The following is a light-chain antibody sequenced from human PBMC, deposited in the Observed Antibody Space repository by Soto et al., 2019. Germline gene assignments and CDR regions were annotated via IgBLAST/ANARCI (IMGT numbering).Light chain of an antibody. CDR1: QSISSW. J-gene: IGKJ2*01. CDR3: QQYNSYQT. CDR2: KAS. V-gene: IGKV1-5*03. Sequence: DIQMTQSPSTLSASVGDRVTITCRASQSISSWLAWYQQKPGKAPKLLIYKASSLESGVPSRFSGSGSGTEFTLTISGLQPDDFATYYCQQYNSYQTFGQGTKLEIK.